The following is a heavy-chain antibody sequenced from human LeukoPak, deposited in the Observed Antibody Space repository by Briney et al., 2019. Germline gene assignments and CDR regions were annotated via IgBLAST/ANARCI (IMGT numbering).Heavy chain of an antibody. CDR1: GGSISSYY. J-gene: IGHJ4*02. CDR2: IYYSGST. D-gene: IGHD3-3*01. Sequence: SGTLSLTCTVSGGSISSYYWSWIRQPPGKGLEWIGYIYYSGSTNYNPSLKSRVTISVDTSKNQFSLKLSSVTAADTAVYYCARGFPYYDFWSGYYLDYWGQGTLVTVSS. V-gene: IGHV4-59*01. CDR3: ARGFPYYDFWSGYYLDY.